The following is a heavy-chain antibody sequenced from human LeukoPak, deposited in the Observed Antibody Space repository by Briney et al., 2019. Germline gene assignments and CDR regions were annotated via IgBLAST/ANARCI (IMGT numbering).Heavy chain of an antibody. CDR2: IREERGQE. Sequence: PGGSLRLSCAASGFIFSSYPLNWVRQAPGKGLEWVANIREERGQEYYVDSVKGRFTISKNSAKNSLYLQMNTLRVEDTAMYYCASLDTAKQPLANHWGQGTLVTVSS. D-gene: IGHD5-18*01. CDR1: GFIFSSYP. V-gene: IGHV3-7*03. CDR3: ASLDTAKQPLANH. J-gene: IGHJ5*02.